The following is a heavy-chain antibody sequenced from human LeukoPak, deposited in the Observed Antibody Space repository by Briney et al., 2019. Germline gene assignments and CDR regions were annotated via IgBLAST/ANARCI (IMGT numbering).Heavy chain of an antibody. V-gene: IGHV3-30*18. D-gene: IGHD1-26*01. J-gene: IGHJ5*02. CDR3: AKNQWELQS. CDR2: ISYDGSNK. Sequence: GGSLRLSCAASGFTLSSYGMHWVRQAPGKGLEWVAVISYDGSNKYYADSVKGRFTISRDNSKNTLYLQMNSLRAEDTAVYYCAKNQWELQSWGQGTLVTVSS. CDR1: GFTLSSYG.